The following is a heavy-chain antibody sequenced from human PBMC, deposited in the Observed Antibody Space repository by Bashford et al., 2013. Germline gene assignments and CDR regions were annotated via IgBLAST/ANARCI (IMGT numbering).Heavy chain of an antibody. Sequence: SGGSLRLSCAASGFNFSTYAMTWLRQGSREGGWEWVCIISNSGGTTYYADVVKGRFTMSRDNSKNTLYLQMNSLRADDTAVYYCAKGGLLGNFDYWGQGTLVTVSS. CDR1: GFNFSTYA. CDR3: AKGGLLGNFDY. V-gene: IGHV3-23*01. CDR2: ISNSGGTT. J-gene: IGHJ4*02.